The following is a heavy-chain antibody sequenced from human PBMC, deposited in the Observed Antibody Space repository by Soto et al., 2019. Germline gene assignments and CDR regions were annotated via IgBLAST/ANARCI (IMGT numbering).Heavy chain of an antibody. J-gene: IGHJ4*02. CDR1: GFTFSSYN. D-gene: IGHD6-13*01. CDR2: ISSSSSTI. CDR3: ARGTAYSSSWYGDY. Sequence: EVQLVESGGGLVQPGGSLRLSCAASGFTFSSYNMNWVRQAPGKGLEWVSYISSSSSTIYYADSVKGRFTISRDNDKNSLYLQMNSLRDEDTAVYYCARGTAYSSSWYGDYWGQGALVTVSS. V-gene: IGHV3-48*02.